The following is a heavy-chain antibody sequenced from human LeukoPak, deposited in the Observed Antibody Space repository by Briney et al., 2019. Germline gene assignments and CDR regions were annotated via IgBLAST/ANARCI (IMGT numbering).Heavy chain of an antibody. Sequence: ASVKVSCKASGYTFTSYAIHWVRQAPGQRLEWMGWISAGNGNTKYSQNFQGRVTFISNTSATTAFMELSSLRSEDAAVYYCAREGDYSTDDYYYGMDVWGQGTTVTVSS. D-gene: IGHD4-11*01. V-gene: IGHV1-3*01. CDR3: AREGDYSTDDYYYGMDV. CDR1: GYTFTSYA. CDR2: ISAGNGNT. J-gene: IGHJ6*02.